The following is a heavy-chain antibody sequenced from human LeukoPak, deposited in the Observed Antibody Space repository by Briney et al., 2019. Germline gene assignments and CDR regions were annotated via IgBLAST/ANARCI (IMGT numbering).Heavy chain of an antibody. CDR1: GGSISSSSYY. CDR2: INHSGST. CDR3: AGDVLLWFGEPQGTYDY. J-gene: IGHJ4*02. V-gene: IGHV4-39*07. Sequence: SETLSLTCTVSGGSISSSSYYWSWIRQPPGKGLEWIGEINHSGSTNYNPSLKSRVTISVDTSKNQFSLKLSSVTAADTAVYYCAGDVLLWFGEPQGTYDYWGQGTLVTVSS. D-gene: IGHD3-10*01.